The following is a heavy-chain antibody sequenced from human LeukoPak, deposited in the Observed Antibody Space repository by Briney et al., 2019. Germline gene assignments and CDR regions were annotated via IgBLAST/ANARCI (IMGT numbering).Heavy chain of an antibody. Sequence: GGSLRLSCAASGFTISTYWMSWVRQAPGKGLEWVANIKQDGSEKYYVDSVKGRFTISRDNAKNSLYLQMNSLRAEDTAVYYCARDAYSSGWYVDWGQGTLVTVSS. CDR1: GFTISTYW. V-gene: IGHV3-7*01. J-gene: IGHJ4*02. D-gene: IGHD6-19*01. CDR3: ARDAYSSGWYVD. CDR2: IKQDGSEK.